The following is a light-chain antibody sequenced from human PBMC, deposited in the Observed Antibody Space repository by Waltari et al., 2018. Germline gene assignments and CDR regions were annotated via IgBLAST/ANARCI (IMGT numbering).Light chain of an antibody. CDR2: LGS. CDR1: RSLLHSNGYYF. CDR3: MQALQAPLS. V-gene: IGKV2-28*01. Sequence: DIVMTQFPLSLPVTPGAPSSISCRSSRSLLHSNGYYFLDWYLQKPGQSPQLLIYLGSNRDSGVPDRFSGSGSGTDFTLKISRVEAEDVGVYYCMQALQAPLSFGGGTKVEFK. J-gene: IGKJ4*01.